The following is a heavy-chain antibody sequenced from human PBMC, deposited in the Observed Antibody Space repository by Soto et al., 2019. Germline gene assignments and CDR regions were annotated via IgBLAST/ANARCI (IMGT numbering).Heavy chain of an antibody. CDR3: ARNYGSGRYYFDY. J-gene: IGHJ4*02. V-gene: IGHV4-31*03. CDR2: IYYSGST. D-gene: IGHD3-10*01. Sequence: QVQLQESGPGLVKPSQTLSLTCTVSGGSISSGGYYWSWIRQHPGKGLEWIGYIYYSGSTYYNPSLKSRVTLSVDTSKNQFSLKLTSVTAADTAVYYCARNYGSGRYYFDYWGQGTLVTVSS. CDR1: GGSISSGGYY.